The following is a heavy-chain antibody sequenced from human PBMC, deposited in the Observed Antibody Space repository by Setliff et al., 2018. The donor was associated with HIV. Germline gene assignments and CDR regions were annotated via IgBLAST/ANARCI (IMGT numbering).Heavy chain of an antibody. J-gene: IGHJ4*02. V-gene: IGHV4-59*11. CDR1: GASITSQY. D-gene: IGHD4-17*01. CDR2: IYSTGST. Sequence: SETLSLTCTVSGASITSQYWSWIRQSPGRELEWIGYIYSTGSTNYNPSLQSRVSISMDASKNKFSLKVTSVTSADTAVYYCAKGAGFYGDYTFDYWGQGNLVTVSS. CDR3: AKGAGFYGDYTFDY.